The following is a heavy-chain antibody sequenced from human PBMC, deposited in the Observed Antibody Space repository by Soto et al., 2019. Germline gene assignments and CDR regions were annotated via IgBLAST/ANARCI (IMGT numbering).Heavy chain of an antibody. J-gene: IGHJ4*02. CDR1: GFTFSGSA. D-gene: IGHD5-12*01. CDR2: IRSKANSYAT. V-gene: IGHV3-73*02. Sequence: EVQLVESGGGLVQPGGSLKLSCAASGFTFSGSAMHWVRQASGKGLEWVGRIRSKANSYATAYAASVKGRFTISRDDSKSKAYLQMNSLKTEDTAVYYCTRQWSGYERLYFDYWGQGTLVTVSS. CDR3: TRQWSGYERLYFDY.